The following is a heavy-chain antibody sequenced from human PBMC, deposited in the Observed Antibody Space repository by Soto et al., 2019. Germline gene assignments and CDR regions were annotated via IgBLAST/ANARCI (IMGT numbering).Heavy chain of an antibody. J-gene: IGHJ3*02. CDR3: ARRQRTGDEGVEDAFDI. Sequence: SETLSLTCTVSGGSISSSSYYWGWIRQPPGKGLEWIGSIYYSGSTYYNPSLKSRVTISVDTSKNQFSLKLSSVTAADTAVYYCARRQRTGDEGVEDAFDIWGQGTMVTGSS. D-gene: IGHD7-27*01. V-gene: IGHV4-39*01. CDR1: GGSISSSSYY. CDR2: IYYSGST.